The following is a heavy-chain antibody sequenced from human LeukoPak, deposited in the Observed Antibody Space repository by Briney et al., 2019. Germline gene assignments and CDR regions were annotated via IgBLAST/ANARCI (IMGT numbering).Heavy chain of an antibody. CDR3: ATLWEDGSGSYYNYYYYGMDV. D-gene: IGHD3-10*01. V-gene: IGHV3-23*01. CDR2: ISGSGGST. Sequence: GGSLRLSCAASAFTFTSYATSWVRQAPGKGLEWDSAISGSGGSTYYADSVKGRFTISRDNSKNTLYLQMNSLRAEDTAVYYCATLWEDGSGSYYNYYYYGMDVWGQGTTVTVSS. J-gene: IGHJ6*02. CDR1: AFTFTSYA.